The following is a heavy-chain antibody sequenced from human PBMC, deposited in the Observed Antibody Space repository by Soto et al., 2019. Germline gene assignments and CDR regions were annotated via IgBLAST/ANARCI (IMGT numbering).Heavy chain of an antibody. D-gene: IGHD3-10*01. CDR3: ARVSDGSGSHDYYYGMDV. J-gene: IGHJ6*02. V-gene: IGHV1-69*05. CDR1: GGTFSSYA. CDR2: IIPIFGTA. Sequence: SVKVSCKASGGTFSSYAISWVRQAPGQGLEWMGGIIPIFGTANYAQKLQGRVTMTTDTSTSTAYMELRSLRSDDTAVYYCARVSDGSGSHDYYYGMDVWGQGTTVTVSS.